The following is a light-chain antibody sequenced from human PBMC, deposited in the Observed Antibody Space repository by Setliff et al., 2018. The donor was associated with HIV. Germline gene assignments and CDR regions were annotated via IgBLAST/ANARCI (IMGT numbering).Light chain of an antibody. V-gene: IGKV3-20*01. J-gene: IGKJ4*01. CDR1: HRVSSTS. CDR3: QQYGGSLLT. Sequence: DIVLTQSPGTLSSSPGERVTLSCRASHRVSSTSLAWYQQRPGQAPRLLIYGASTRATGIPDRFSGSGFGTDFTLTITRLEPEDFAVYYCQQYGGSLLTFGGGTKVDIK. CDR2: GAS.